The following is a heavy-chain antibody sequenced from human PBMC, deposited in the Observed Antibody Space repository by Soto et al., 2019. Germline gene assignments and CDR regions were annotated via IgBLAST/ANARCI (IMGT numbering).Heavy chain of an antibody. V-gene: IGHV3-23*01. CDR1: GFTFSSYA. CDR3: AAKTYDFGSGYPQFYGMDV. CDR2: ISGSGGST. Sequence: PGGSLRLSCAASGFTFSSYAMSWVRQAPGKGLEWVSAISGSGGSTYYADSVKGRFTISRDNSKNTLYLQMNSLRAEDTAVYYCAAKTYDFGSGYPQFYGMDVWGQGTTVTVSS. J-gene: IGHJ6*02. D-gene: IGHD3-3*01.